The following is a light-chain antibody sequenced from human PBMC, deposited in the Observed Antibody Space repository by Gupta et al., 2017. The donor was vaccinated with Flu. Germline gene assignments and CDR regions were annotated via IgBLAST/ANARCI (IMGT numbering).Light chain of an antibody. V-gene: IGKV1D-13*01. J-gene: IGKJ4*01. CDR3: QHSKNYPQIT. CDR2: DAS. CDR1: QGIRSA. Sequence: AIQLTQSPSSLSASVGDRATITCRASQGIRSALVWYKQKPGKVPKVLIYDASNVESGVPSRFSGSGIGKDLTLAISSRQPEDFATYYCQHSKNYPQITFGRGTKVEIK.